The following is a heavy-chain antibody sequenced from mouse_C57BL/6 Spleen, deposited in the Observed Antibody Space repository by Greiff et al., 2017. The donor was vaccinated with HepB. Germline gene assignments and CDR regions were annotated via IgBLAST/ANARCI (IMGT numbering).Heavy chain of an antibody. V-gene: IGHV1-82*01. Sequence: VQLQQSGPELVKPGASVKISCKASGYAFSSSWMNWVKQRPGKGLEWIGRIYPGDGDTNYNGKFKGKATLTADKSSSTAYMQLSSLTSEDSAVYFCAREGLLFDYWGQGTTLTVSS. CDR3: AREGLLFDY. J-gene: IGHJ2*01. CDR2: IYPGDGDT. D-gene: IGHD1-1*01. CDR1: GYAFSSSW.